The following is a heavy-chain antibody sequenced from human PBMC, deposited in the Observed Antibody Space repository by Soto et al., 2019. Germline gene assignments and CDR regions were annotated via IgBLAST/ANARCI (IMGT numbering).Heavy chain of an antibody. CDR1: GFTFSSYG. D-gene: IGHD1-7*01. Sequence: GGSLRLSCAASGFTFSSYGLHWVRQAPGKGLEWVAVISYDGTNKYYADSVKGRFTISRDNSQNTVFLQMNNLSAEDTAVYHCAKDLLMGWNYGGWFDPWGQGTLVTVSS. CDR2: ISYDGTNK. V-gene: IGHV3-30*18. J-gene: IGHJ5*02. CDR3: AKDLLMGWNYGGWFDP.